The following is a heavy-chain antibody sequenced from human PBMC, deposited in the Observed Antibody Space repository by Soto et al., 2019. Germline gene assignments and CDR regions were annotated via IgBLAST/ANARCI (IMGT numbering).Heavy chain of an antibody. CDR2: IYRSGNT. CDR3: ARGENDAFDI. V-gene: IGHV4-38-2*01. CDR1: AYSITNAYY. Sequence: SETLSLTCAVSAYSITNAYYWAWIRQPPGKGLEWIGSIYRSGNTYYNPSLKSRVTISVDTSENHFSLKLISVTAADTAVYYCARGENDAFDIWGQGTMVTVSS. J-gene: IGHJ3*02.